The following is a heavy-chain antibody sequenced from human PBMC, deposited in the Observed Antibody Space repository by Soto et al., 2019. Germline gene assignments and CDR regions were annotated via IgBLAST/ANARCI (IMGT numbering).Heavy chain of an antibody. CDR3: ARDRYSSSWFKGYWFDP. CDR2: IYYSGST. J-gene: IGHJ5*02. D-gene: IGHD6-13*01. CDR1: GGSISSYY. V-gene: IGHV4-59*12. Sequence: ETLSLTCTVSGGSISSYYWSWIRQPPGKGLEWIGYIYYSGSTNYNPSLKSRVTISVDTSKNQFSLKLSSVTAADTAVYYCARDRYSSSWFKGYWFDPWGQGTLVTVSS.